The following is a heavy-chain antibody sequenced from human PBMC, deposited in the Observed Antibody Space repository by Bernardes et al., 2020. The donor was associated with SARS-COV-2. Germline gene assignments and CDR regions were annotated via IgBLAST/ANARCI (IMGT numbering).Heavy chain of an antibody. CDR1: GFTFSSYD. Sequence: GGSLRLSCAASGFTFSSYDMTWIRQAPGQGLEWVSGISGGGSRTYYADSVKGRFTISRDNSKNTVYLQMDSLRADDTAVYYCAKVLVAAGFDYWGQGSLVSVPS. CDR2: ISGGGSRT. CDR3: AKVLVAAGFDY. D-gene: IGHD1-26*01. V-gene: IGHV3-23*01. J-gene: IGHJ4*02.